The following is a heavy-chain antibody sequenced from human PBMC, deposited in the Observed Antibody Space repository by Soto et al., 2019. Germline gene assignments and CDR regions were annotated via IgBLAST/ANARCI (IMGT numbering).Heavy chain of an antibody. D-gene: IGHD5-12*01. V-gene: IGHV3-30*18. J-gene: IGHJ6*02. CDR1: GFTFNNSG. CDR2: ISYDGSDK. Sequence: HPGGSLRLSCGVSGFTFNNSGMHWVRQAPGKGLEWMAVISYDGSDKYYADSVKGRVIISRDNSKNTLNLEMNSLRAEDTAIYYCVKDRVPGAYGNYYGMDVWGQGTTVTVSS. CDR3: VKDRVPGAYGNYYGMDV.